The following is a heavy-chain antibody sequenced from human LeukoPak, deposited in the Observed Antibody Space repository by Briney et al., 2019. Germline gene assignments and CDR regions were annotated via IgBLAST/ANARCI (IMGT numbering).Heavy chain of an antibody. CDR1: RFIFSSYW. Sequence: PGGSLRLSCVASRFIFSSYWMSWVRQAPGKGLEWVANIEQDGSEKYYVDSVKGRFTISRDNAKNSLYLQMNSLRAEDTAVYYCARDLATTIDPNYFDYWGQGTLVTVSS. D-gene: IGHD5-24*01. CDR2: IEQDGSEK. J-gene: IGHJ4*02. V-gene: IGHV3-7*01. CDR3: ARDLATTIDPNYFDY.